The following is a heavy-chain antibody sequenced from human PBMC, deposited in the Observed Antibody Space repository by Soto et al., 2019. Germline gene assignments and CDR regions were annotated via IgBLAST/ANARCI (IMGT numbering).Heavy chain of an antibody. CDR1: GFSISSGNY. Sequence: ASETLSLTCAVSGFSISSGNYWGWIRKNPGKGLEWIGSVYHGGNTYYNPSLKSRVSISIDLSKNQFSLKLTSVTAADTAAYYCARARWYDAFNVWGQGTVVTVSS. CDR3: ARARWYDAFNV. CDR2: VYHGGNT. J-gene: IGHJ3*01. D-gene: IGHD2-15*01. V-gene: IGHV4-38-2*01.